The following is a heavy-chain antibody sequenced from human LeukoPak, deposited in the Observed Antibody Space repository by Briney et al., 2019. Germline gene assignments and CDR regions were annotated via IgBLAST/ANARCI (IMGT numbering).Heavy chain of an antibody. Sequence: GESLKISCKGSGYSFTSYWISWVRQMRGKALEWMGWIDPSDSYTNYSPSFQGHVTISADKSISTAYLQWSSPKASDTAMYYCARHLPLWFGELLSWEYYYYGMDVWGKGTTVTVSS. CDR1: GYSFTSYW. CDR3: ARHLPLWFGELLSWEYYYYGMDV. CDR2: IDPSDSYT. V-gene: IGHV5-10-1*01. J-gene: IGHJ6*04. D-gene: IGHD3-10*01.